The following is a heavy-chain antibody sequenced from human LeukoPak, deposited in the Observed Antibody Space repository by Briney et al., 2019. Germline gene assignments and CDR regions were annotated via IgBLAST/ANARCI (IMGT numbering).Heavy chain of an antibody. CDR2: ISGDGGST. CDR1: GFTFDGYA. J-gene: IGHJ4*02. D-gene: IGHD3-22*01. Sequence: PGGSLRLSCAASGFTFDGYAMHWVRQAPGKGLEWVSLISGDGGSTYYADSVKGRFTISRDNSKNSLYLQMNSLRTEDTALYYCAKDMEYYYDSSGYYFDYWGQGTLVTVSS. CDR3: AKDMEYYYDSSGYYFDY. V-gene: IGHV3-43*02.